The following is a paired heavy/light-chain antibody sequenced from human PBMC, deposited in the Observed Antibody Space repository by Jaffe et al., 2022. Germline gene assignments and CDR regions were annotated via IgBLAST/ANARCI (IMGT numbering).Heavy chain of an antibody. D-gene: IGHD2-2*01. J-gene: IGHJ4*02. V-gene: IGHV3-9*01. CDR3: AKDGWGPICSSTSCYPYYFDY. CDR2: ISWNSGSI. CDR1: GFTFDDYA. Sequence: EVQLVESGGGLVQPGRSLRLSCAASGFTFDDYAMHWVRQAPGKGLEWVSGISWNSGSIGYADSVKGRFTISRDNAKNSLYLQMNSLRAEDTALYYCAKDGWGPICSSTSCYPYYFDYWGQGTLVTVSS.
Light chain of an antibody. J-gene: IGKJ1*01. CDR1: QSVSSSY. V-gene: IGKV3-20*01. Sequence: EIVLTQSPGTLSLSPGERATLSCRASQSVSSSYLAWYQQKPGQAPRLLIYGASSRATGIPDRFSGSGSGTDFTLTISRLEPEDFAVYYCQQYGSSAFGQGTKVEIK. CDR3: QQYGSSA. CDR2: GAS.